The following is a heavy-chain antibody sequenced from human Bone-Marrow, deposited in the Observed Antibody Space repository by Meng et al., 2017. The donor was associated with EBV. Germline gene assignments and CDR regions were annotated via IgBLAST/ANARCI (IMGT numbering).Heavy chain of an antibody. D-gene: IGHD4-23*01. V-gene: IGHV3-23*01. CDR2: ISASGGT. CDR1: GFTFSSYV. Sequence: EGRLFECGGGLVQPGGSLRLSCAASGFTFSSYVMRWVRQAPGKGLEWISTISASGGTYYADSVKGRFTISRDSSKNTLFLQMNSLRAEDTAVYYCAKGGGNSAAEYFQHWGQGTLVTVSS. J-gene: IGHJ1*01. CDR3: AKGGGNSAAEYFQH.